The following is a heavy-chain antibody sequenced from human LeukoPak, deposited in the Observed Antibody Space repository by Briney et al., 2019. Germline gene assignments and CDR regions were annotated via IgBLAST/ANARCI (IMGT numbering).Heavy chain of an antibody. V-gene: IGHV4-39*07. CDR3: ARLFSSTYFDY. Sequence: PSETLSLTCSVSGDSISTSSYYWGWIRQPPGKGLEWIGNIYYTGSSYYNPSLKSRVTISVDTSKNQFSLKVSSVTAADTAVFYCARLFSSTYFDYWGQGTLVTVSS. D-gene: IGHD6-13*01. CDR1: GDSISTSSYY. J-gene: IGHJ4*02. CDR2: IYYTGSS.